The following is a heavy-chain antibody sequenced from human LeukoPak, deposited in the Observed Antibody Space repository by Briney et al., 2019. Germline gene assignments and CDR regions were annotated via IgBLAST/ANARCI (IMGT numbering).Heavy chain of an antibody. CDR1: GFTFSTYS. CDR2: ISSSSSHI. CDR3: ARGHYGMDV. V-gene: IGHV3-21*01. J-gene: IGHJ6*02. Sequence: GGSLRLSCATSGFTFSTYSINWVRQAPGKGLEWVSSISSSSSHIYYADSVKGRFTVSRDNAKKSLYLQMNSLRAEDTAVYYCARGHYGMDVWGQGTTVTVSS.